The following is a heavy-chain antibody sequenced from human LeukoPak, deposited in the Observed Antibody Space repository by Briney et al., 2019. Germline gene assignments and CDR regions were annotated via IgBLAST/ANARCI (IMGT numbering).Heavy chain of an antibody. V-gene: IGHV3-30*18. CDR3: AKDFEEGEAVTFDY. D-gene: IGHD4-17*01. CDR1: GFTFSSYG. Sequence: GGSLRLSCAASGFTFSSYGMHWVRQAPGKGLEWVAVISYDGSNKYYADSVKGRFTISRDNSKNTLYLQMNSLRAEDTAVYYGAKDFEEGEAVTFDYWGQEPWSPSPQ. J-gene: IGHJ4*01. CDR2: ISYDGSNK.